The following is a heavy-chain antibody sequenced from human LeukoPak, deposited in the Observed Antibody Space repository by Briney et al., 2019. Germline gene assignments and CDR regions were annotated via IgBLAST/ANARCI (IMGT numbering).Heavy chain of an antibody. J-gene: IGHJ4*02. CDR3: VRGTDY. CDR1: GFTFSNAW. CDR2: ISSNGDNT. V-gene: IGHV3-64D*06. Sequence: GGSLRLSCAASGFTFSNAWMSWVRQAPGKGLEYVSAISSNGDNTYYADSVKGRFTISRDNSKNTLYLQMSSLRADDTAVYYCVRGTDYWGQGTLVTVSS.